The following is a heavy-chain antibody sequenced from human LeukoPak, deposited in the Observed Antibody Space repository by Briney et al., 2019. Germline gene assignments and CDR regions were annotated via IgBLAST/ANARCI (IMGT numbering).Heavy chain of an antibody. J-gene: IGHJ4*02. CDR1: GDSVRSYY. CDR3: ASGGERGFSYGFEI. Sequence: PSETVSLTCTVSGDSVRSYYWSWIRQSPGKGLEWIGYIYYSGGSKYSPSLKSRVSVSVDTSQNQVSLTLTSVTAADTAVYYCASGGERGFSYGFEIWGQGTLVTVSS. V-gene: IGHV4-59*02. D-gene: IGHD5-18*01. CDR2: IYYSGGS.